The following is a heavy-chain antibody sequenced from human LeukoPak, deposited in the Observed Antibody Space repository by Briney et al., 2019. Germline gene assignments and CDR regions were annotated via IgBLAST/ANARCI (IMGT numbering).Heavy chain of an antibody. D-gene: IGHD3-22*01. Sequence: GGSLRLSYAASGLTFSSYWMHWVRQAPGKGLVWVPRINSDGSSTSYADSVKGRFTISRDNAKNTLYLQMNSLRAEDTAVYYCARGASSGYPYYYYYYMDVWGKGTTVTVSS. V-gene: IGHV3-74*01. CDR2: INSDGSST. CDR3: ARGASSGYPYYYYYYMDV. J-gene: IGHJ6*03. CDR1: GLTFSSYW.